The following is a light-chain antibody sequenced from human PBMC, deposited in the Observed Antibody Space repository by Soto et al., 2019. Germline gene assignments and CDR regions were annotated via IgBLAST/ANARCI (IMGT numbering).Light chain of an antibody. CDR3: SSYSTSFLYV. CDR1: SSDIGFYNY. J-gene: IGLJ1*01. Sequence: QSALAQPASVSGSPGQSITISCTGTSSDIGFYNYVSWYQQSPGKAPKLLIYGVTNRPSGISYRFSGSKSGSTASLTIYGLRDEDEADYYCSSYSTSFLYVFGTGTKVTVL. CDR2: GVT. V-gene: IGLV2-14*01.